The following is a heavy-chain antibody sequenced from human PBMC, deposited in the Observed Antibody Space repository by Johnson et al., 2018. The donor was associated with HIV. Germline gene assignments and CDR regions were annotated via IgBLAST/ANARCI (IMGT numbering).Heavy chain of an antibody. CDR2: ISYDGSNK. J-gene: IGHJ3*02. Sequence: VQLVESGGGVVQPGRSLRLSCAASGFTFSSYAMHWVRQAPGKGLEWVAVISYDGSNKYYADSVKGRFTISRDNSKNTLYLQVNSLRAEDTAVYYCARGDSSSWPTFENDSFDIWGQGTMVTVSS. V-gene: IGHV3-30-3*01. CDR3: ARGDSSSWPTFENDSFDI. CDR1: GFTFSSYA. D-gene: IGHD6-13*01.